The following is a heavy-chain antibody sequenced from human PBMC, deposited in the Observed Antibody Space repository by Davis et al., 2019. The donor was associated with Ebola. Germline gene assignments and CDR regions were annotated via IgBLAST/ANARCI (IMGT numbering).Heavy chain of an antibody. Sequence: GESLKISCAASGFTFSDYYMSWIRQAPGKGLEWVSYISSSGSTIYYADSVKGRFTISRDNAKNSLYLQMNSLRAEDTAVYYCTTSDYIWGSLIDYWGQGTLVTVSS. J-gene: IGHJ4*02. V-gene: IGHV3-11*01. D-gene: IGHD3-16*01. CDR3: TTSDYIWGSLIDY. CDR1: GFTFSDYY. CDR2: ISSSGSTI.